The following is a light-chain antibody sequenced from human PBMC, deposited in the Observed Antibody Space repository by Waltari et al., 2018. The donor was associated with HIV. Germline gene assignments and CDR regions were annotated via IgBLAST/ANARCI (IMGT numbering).Light chain of an antibody. CDR3: QQYYTIGPT. Sequence: DIVMTQSPNSLAVSLGERATINCRSSRSILSSSNNQNYLAWYQQKPGQSPKVLIYWASTRASGVPDRFSGSGSGTNFSLTISSLQSDDVALYYCQQYYTIGPTFGGGTKVE. J-gene: IGKJ4*01. CDR1: RSILSSSNNQNY. CDR2: WAS. V-gene: IGKV4-1*01.